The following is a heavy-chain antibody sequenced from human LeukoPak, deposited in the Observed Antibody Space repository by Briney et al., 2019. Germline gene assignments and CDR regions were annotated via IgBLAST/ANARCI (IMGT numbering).Heavy chain of an antibody. CDR2: ISSSSSYI. CDR1: GFTFSSYS. CDR3: ARESRSGRPHYYYYYMDV. D-gene: IGHD1-26*01. V-gene: IGHV3-21*01. J-gene: IGHJ6*03. Sequence: PGGSLRLSCAASGFTFSSYSMNWVRQAPGKGLEWVSSISSSSSYIYYADSVKGRFTISRDNSKNTLYLQMNSLRAEDTAVYYCARESRSGRPHYYYYYMDVWGKETTVTISS.